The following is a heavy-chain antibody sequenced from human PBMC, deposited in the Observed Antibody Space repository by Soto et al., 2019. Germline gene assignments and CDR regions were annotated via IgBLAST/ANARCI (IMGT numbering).Heavy chain of an antibody. CDR1: GGSFSGYY. CDR2: INHSGST. D-gene: IGHD3-3*01. Sequence: PSETLSLTCAVYGGSFSGYYWSWIRQPPGKGLEWIGEINHSGSTNYNPSLKSRVTISVDTSKNQFSLKLSSVTAADTAVYYCARAVWRGWFDPWGQGTLVTVSS. V-gene: IGHV4-34*01. J-gene: IGHJ5*02. CDR3: ARAVWRGWFDP.